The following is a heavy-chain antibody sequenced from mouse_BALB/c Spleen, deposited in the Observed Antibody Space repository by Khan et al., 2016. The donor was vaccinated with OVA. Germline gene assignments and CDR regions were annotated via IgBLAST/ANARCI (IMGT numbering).Heavy chain of an antibody. CDR1: GYIFTSYW. V-gene: IGHV1-76*01. CDR3: AREGALDHFDH. CDR2: IYPGTDNS. J-gene: IGHJ2*01. Sequence: QVQLKQSGAELVRPGASVKLSCKTSGYIFTSYWIHWVKQRSGQGLEWIARIYPGTDNSYYNEKFKDKATLTAYKSSSTAYMQLSSLTSEDSDVYFCAREGALDHFDHWGQGTTLTVSS.